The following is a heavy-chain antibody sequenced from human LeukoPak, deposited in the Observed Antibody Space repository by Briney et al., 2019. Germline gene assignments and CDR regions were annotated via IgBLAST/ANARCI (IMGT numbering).Heavy chain of an antibody. D-gene: IGHD2-15*01. V-gene: IGHV4-61*02. CDR2: IYTSGST. Sequence: SETLSLTCTVSGGSISSGSYYWRWIRQPAGKGLEWIGRIYTSGSTNYNPSLKSRVTISVDTSKNQFSLKLSSVTAADTAVYYCARARGSRANHSHCSGGSCYSYSSYYYYYYMDVWGKGTTVTVSS. J-gene: IGHJ6*03. CDR3: ARARGSRANHSHCSGGSCYSYSSYYYYYYMDV. CDR1: GGSISSGSYY.